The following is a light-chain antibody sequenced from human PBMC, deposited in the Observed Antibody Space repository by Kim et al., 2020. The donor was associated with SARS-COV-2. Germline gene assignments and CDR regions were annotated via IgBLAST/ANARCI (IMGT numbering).Light chain of an antibody. CDR3: RAWDSSTVL. CDR1: KLGDKY. Sequence: SYELTQPPSVSVSPGQTASITCSGDKLGDKYACWYQQKPGQSPVLVIYQDSKRPSGIPERFSGSNSGNTATLTISGTQAMDEADYYCRAWDSSTVLFGGGTQLTV. CDR2: QDS. V-gene: IGLV3-1*01. J-gene: IGLJ2*01.